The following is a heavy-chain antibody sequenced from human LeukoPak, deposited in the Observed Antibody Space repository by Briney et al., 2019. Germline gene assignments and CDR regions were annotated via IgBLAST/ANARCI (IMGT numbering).Heavy chain of an antibody. CDR3: ATHYCGSTTCPFDY. J-gene: IGHJ4*02. D-gene: IGHD2-2*01. Sequence: GESLKISCKASGYRFSTYWIDWVRQMPGKGLEWMGSTYVGDSDTRYSPSFQGQVTISVDKSTRTAYLQWSSLKASDTAMYYCATHYCGSTTCPFDYWGQGTLVTVSS. CDR2: TYVGDSDT. V-gene: IGHV5-51*01. CDR1: GYRFSTYW.